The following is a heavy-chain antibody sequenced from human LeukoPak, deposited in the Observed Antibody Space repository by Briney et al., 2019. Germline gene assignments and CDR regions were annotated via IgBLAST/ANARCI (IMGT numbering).Heavy chain of an antibody. J-gene: IGHJ4*02. V-gene: IGHV1-3*01. CDR2: INADNGKT. Sequence: ASVKVSCLASGYTLSSYAVHWVRQAPGQRLEWMGWINADNGKTKYSQNFQGRVTITRDTSTSTAYMELSSLRSEDTAVYYCARAGTIFGVVIGLDYWGQGTLVTVSS. CDR3: ARAGTIFGVVIGLDY. D-gene: IGHD3-3*01. CDR1: GYTLSSYA.